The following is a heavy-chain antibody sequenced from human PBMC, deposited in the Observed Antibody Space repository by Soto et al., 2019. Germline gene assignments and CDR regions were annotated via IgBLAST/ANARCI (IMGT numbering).Heavy chain of an antibody. D-gene: IGHD4-17*01. V-gene: IGHV3-7*01. Sequence: EVQLVESGGDLAQPGGSLRLSCAASGFTLSNFWVNWVRQAPGKGLEWVANIKQGGIERNYVDSVKGRFTISRDDTKNSLFLQMNNLRVDDAAIYYCLVTTSAVEIWGRGTTVAVSS. CDR1: GFTLSNFW. CDR3: LVTTSAVEI. J-gene: IGHJ3*02. CDR2: IKQGGIER.